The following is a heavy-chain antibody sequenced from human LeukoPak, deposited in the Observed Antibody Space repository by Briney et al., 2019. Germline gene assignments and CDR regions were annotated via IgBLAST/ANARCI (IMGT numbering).Heavy chain of an antibody. J-gene: IGHJ4*02. CDR1: GFTFSSYA. CDR3: AKDGGFVTTVGFDY. CDR2: ISGSGGST. Sequence: GGSPRLSCAASGFTFSSYAMSWVRQAPGKGLEWVSAISGSGGSTYYADSVKGRFTISRDNSKNTLYLQMNSLRAEDTAVYYCAKDGGFVTTVGFDYWGQGTLVTVSS. V-gene: IGHV3-23*01. D-gene: IGHD4-17*01.